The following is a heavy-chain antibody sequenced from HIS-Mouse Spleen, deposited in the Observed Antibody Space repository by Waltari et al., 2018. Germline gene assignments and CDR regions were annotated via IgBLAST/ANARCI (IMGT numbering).Heavy chain of an antibody. CDR3: ARHHYVWGSYPDY. Sequence: QLQLQESGPGLVKPSETRPPTCPVSGGYISSSTYYWGWFRQPPGKGLEWSGSIYYSGSTYYNPSLKSRVTISVDTSKNQFSLKLSSVTAADTAVYYCARHHYVWGSYPDYWGQGTLVTVSS. CDR2: IYYSGST. V-gene: IGHV4-39*07. D-gene: IGHD3-16*02. CDR1: GGYISSSTYY. J-gene: IGHJ4*02.